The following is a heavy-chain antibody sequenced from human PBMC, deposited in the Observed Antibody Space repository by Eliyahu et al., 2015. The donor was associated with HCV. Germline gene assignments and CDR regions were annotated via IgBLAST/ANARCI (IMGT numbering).Heavy chain of an antibody. J-gene: IGHJ4*02. CDR2: ISGDGSYI. V-gene: IGHV3-74*01. Sequence: EVQLVESGGGLVQPGGSLRLSCGASGFSFSSYWMQWVRQAPGKGPVWVSRISGDGSYINYADSVKGRFTISRDNAKNTLYLQMSSLRVEDTAVYYCAREGPTVTTCVDFWGQGTLVTVSS. D-gene: IGHD4-17*01. CDR3: AREGPTVTTCVDF. CDR1: GFSFSSYW.